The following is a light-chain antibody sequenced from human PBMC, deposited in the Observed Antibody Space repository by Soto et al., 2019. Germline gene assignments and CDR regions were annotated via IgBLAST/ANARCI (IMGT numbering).Light chain of an antibody. CDR2: EAS. V-gene: IGKV1-17*01. CDR3: LQYSSYPWT. J-gene: IGKJ1*01. Sequence: DIQMTQSPSSLSASVGDRVTITCRASQDVRDDLGWYQQTPGKAPERLIYEASTLHRGVPSRFSGSRSGTEFTLTIRSLQPEDFATYYCLQYSSYPWTFGQGTNVEIK. CDR1: QDVRDD.